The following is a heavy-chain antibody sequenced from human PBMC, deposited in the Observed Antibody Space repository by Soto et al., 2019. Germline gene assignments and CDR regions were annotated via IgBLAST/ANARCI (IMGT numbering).Heavy chain of an antibody. CDR1: GFTFTSSA. CDR3: ARGQHRLHYGMDV. J-gene: IGHJ6*02. CDR2: IVVGSGNT. Sequence: SVKVSCKASGFTFTSSAVQWVRQARGQRLEWIGWIVVGSGNTNYAQKFQERVTITRDMSTSTAYMELSSLRSEDTAVYYCARGQHRLHYGMDVWGQGTTVTVSS. V-gene: IGHV1-58*01.